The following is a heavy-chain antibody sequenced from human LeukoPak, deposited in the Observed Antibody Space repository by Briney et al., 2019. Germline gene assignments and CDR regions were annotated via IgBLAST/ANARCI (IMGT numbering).Heavy chain of an antibody. V-gene: IGHV3-66*01. Sequence: PGGSLRLSCAASGFSVSSNYMSWVRQAPGKGLEWVSVTYSGGNTHYADSVKGRFTISRDNSKNTLYLQMNSLRAEDTAVYYCARDRPGGSYLDFDYWGQGTLVTVSS. CDR3: ARDRPGGSYLDFDY. D-gene: IGHD1-26*01. CDR1: GFSVSSNY. CDR2: TYSGGNT. J-gene: IGHJ4*02.